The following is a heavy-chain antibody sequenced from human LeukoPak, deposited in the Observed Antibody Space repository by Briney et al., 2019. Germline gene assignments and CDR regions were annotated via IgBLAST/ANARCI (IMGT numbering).Heavy chain of an antibody. CDR1: GYTFTSYD. Sequence: GASVKVSCKASGYTFTSYDINWVRQATGQGLEWMGWMNPNSGNTGYAQKFQGRVTITRNTSIGTAYMELGSLRSEDTAVYYCARGLRGPRYDFWSGYYPNYYYYYMDVWGKGTTVTVSS. D-gene: IGHD3-3*01. CDR3: ARGLRGPRYDFWSGYYPNYYYYYMDV. CDR2: MNPNSGNT. V-gene: IGHV1-8*03. J-gene: IGHJ6*03.